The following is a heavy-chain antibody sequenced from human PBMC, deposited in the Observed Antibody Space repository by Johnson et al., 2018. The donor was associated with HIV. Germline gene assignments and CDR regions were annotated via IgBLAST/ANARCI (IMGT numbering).Heavy chain of an antibody. V-gene: IGHV3-7*05. CDR2: IKQDGSEK. CDR3: ARDRGAARDAFDI. J-gene: IGHJ3*02. CDR1: GFTFSSYW. D-gene: IGHD6-6*01. Sequence: VQLVESGGGVVRPGRSLRLSCAASGFTFSSYWMSWVRPAPGKGLEWVDNIKQDGSEKYYGDSVKGRFTISRDNAKNSLYLQMNSLRAEDTAVYYCARDRGAARDAFDIWGQGTMVTVSS.